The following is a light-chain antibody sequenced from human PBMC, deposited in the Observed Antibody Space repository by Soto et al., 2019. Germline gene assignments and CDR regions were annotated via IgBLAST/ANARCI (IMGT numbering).Light chain of an antibody. CDR1: RSLTSRY. J-gene: IGKJ5*01. Sequence: IVLTQSPTTPSLSPGERATLSCRASRSLTSRYLAWYRQKPGQAPRLLIYDASNRATGIPARLSGSGSGTDFTLTISSLEPEDSAVYFXXQRSXXXIXXXQXTRLEIK. CDR2: DAS. CDR3: XQRSXXXIX. V-gene: IGKV3-11*01.